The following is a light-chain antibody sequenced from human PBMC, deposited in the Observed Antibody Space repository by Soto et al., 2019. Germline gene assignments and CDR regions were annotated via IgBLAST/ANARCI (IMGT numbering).Light chain of an antibody. V-gene: IGLV2-23*01. Sequence: QSALTRPASVTVSPGQSITISCTGTSSDVGSYNLVSWYQQHPGKAPKLMIYEGSKRPSGVSNRFSGSKSGNTASLTISGLQAEDEADYYCCSYAGSSTYVFGTGTKVTVL. CDR2: EGS. CDR1: SSDVGSYNL. J-gene: IGLJ1*01. CDR3: CSYAGSSTYV.